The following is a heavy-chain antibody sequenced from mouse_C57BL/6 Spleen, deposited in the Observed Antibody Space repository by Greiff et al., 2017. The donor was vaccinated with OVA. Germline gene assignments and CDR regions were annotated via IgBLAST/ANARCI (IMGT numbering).Heavy chain of an antibody. V-gene: IGHV1-82*01. D-gene: IGHD3-3*01. J-gene: IGHJ4*01. CDR1: GYAFSSSW. CDR2: IYPGAGGT. CDR3: ARSGTSYYYAMDY. Sequence: QVQLQQSGPELVKPGASVKISCKASGYAFSSSWMNWVKQRPGKGLEWIGRIYPGAGGTNYNGKFKGKATLTADKSSSTAYMQLSSQTSADTAVYVCARSGTSYYYAMDYWGQGTSVTVSS.